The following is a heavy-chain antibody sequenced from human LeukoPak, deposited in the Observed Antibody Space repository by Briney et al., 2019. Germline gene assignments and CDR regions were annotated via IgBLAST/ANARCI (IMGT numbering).Heavy chain of an antibody. V-gene: IGHV4-34*01. CDR2: INHSGST. Sequence: ETLSLTCAVYGGSFSGYYWSWIRQPPGKGLEWIGEINHSGSTNYNPSLKSRVTISVDTSKNQFSLKLSSVTAADTAVYYCARGRVIYDILTGSQYYFDYWGQGTLVTVSS. D-gene: IGHD3-9*01. J-gene: IGHJ4*02. CDR1: GGSFSGYY. CDR3: ARGRVIYDILTGSQYYFDY.